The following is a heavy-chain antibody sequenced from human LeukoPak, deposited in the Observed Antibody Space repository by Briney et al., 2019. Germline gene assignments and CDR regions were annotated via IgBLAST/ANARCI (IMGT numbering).Heavy chain of an antibody. V-gene: IGHV4-59*01. CDR1: GGSISSYY. J-gene: IGHJ6*01. CDR2: IYYSGST. CDR3: ARVRGSGYDTYYYYGTDV. Sequence: SETLSLTCTVSGGSISSYYWSWIRQPPGKGLEWIGYIYYSGSTNYNPYLKSRVTISVETSKNQFSLKLSSVTAADTAMYYCARVRGSGYDTYYYYGTDVWGQGTTVTVSS. D-gene: IGHD5-12*01.